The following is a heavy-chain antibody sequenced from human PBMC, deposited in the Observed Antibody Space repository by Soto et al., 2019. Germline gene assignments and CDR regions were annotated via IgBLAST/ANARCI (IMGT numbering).Heavy chain of an antibody. CDR3: ARDTGNSFDY. CDR1: GYTFNTYL. CDR2: ISPHNGNT. J-gene: IGHJ4*02. V-gene: IGHV1-18*01. Sequence: HVQLLQSGGELKKPGASVKVSCNTSGYTFNTYLITWVRQAPGQGLEWMGWISPHNGNTNYAEKFQGRVNMTADTITKTAYMELRNLRIDDTAVYYCARDTGNSFDYWGQGTPVTVSS.